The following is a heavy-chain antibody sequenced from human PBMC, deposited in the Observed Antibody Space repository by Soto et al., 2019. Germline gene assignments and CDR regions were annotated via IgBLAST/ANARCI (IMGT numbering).Heavy chain of an antibody. Sequence: GGSLRLSCVASGFTVSSHYMTWVRQTPGKGLEWVSIIYASDSTFYADSVKGRSTISRDNSKNTVYLQLNSLRAEDTAVYYCATPVTRLIAFDLWGQGTMVTVSS. CDR2: IYASDST. J-gene: IGHJ3*01. CDR3: ATPVTRLIAFDL. CDR1: GFTVSSHY. D-gene: IGHD4-17*01. V-gene: IGHV3-53*01.